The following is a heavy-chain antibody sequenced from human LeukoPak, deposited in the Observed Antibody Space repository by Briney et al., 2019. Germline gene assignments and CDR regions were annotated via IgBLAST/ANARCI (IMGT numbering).Heavy chain of an antibody. D-gene: IGHD3-22*01. J-gene: IGHJ6*03. CDR2: ISGSGGST. CDR3: AAPKYYYDSSGYYYYYYYMDV. Sequence: GGSLRLSCAASGFTFSSYGMSWVRQAPGKGLEWVSAISGSGGSTYYADSVKGRFTISRDNSKNTLYLQMNSLRAEDTAVYYCAAPKYYYDSSGYYYYYYYMDVWGKGTTVTISS. CDR1: GFTFSSYG. V-gene: IGHV3-23*01.